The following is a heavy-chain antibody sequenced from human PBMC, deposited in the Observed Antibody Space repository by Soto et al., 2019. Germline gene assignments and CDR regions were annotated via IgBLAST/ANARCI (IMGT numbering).Heavy chain of an antibody. D-gene: IGHD2-2*01. CDR2: IYYSGST. CDR3: GRSTTSYYEY. V-gene: IGHV4-59*01. Sequence: SETLSLTCNVSGGSISPYYWSWIRQPPGKGLEWIGFIYYSGSTSYNPSLKSRVTISLDTSKSQFSLKLSSVTAADTAFYYCGRSTTSYYEYWGQGTLVTVSS. J-gene: IGHJ4*02. CDR1: GGSISPYY.